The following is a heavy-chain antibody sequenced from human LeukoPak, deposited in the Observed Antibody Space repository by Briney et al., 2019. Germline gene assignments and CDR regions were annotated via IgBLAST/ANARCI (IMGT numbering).Heavy chain of an antibody. D-gene: IGHD3-16*01. Sequence: GGSLRLSCAASGFTFSSYEMNWVRQAPGKGLEWVSSISSSSSYIYYADSVKGRFTISRDNAKNSLYLQMNSLRAEDTAVYYCARGGDKRLARNWFDPWGQGTVVTVSS. J-gene: IGHJ5*02. CDR1: GFTFSSYE. V-gene: IGHV3-21*01. CDR2: ISSSSSYI. CDR3: ARGGDKRLARNWFDP.